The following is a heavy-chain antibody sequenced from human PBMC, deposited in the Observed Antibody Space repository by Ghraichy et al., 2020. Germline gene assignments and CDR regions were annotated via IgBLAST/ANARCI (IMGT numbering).Heavy chain of an antibody. CDR1: GGYFSDYY. Sequence: SQTLSLTCAVYGGYFSDYYWSWIRQPPGKGLEWIGEIKHSGSTNYNPSLKSRVTISVDTSKNQFSLKLSSVTAADTAVYYCARGRDHITIFGVVISPTHFDYWGQGTLVTVSS. V-gene: IGHV4-34*01. CDR3: ARGRDHITIFGVVISPTHFDY. J-gene: IGHJ4*02. D-gene: IGHD3-3*01. CDR2: IKHSGST.